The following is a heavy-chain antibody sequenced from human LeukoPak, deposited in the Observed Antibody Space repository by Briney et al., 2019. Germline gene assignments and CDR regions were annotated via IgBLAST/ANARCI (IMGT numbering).Heavy chain of an antibody. D-gene: IGHD6-13*01. Sequence: ASVKVSCKASGGTFSSYAISWVRQAPGQGLEWMGGIIPIFGTANYAQKFQGRVTITADESTSTAYMELSSLRSEDTAAYYGARGLGDSTAFDIWGQGTMVTVSS. J-gene: IGHJ3*02. CDR1: GGTFSSYA. V-gene: IGHV1-69*13. CDR2: IIPIFGTA. CDR3: ARGLGDSTAFDI.